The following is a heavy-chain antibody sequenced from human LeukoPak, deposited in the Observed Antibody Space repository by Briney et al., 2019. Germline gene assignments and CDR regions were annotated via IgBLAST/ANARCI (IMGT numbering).Heavy chain of an antibody. CDR2: ISGSGGST. V-gene: IGHV3-23*01. J-gene: IGHJ6*02. Sequence: GGSLRLSCAASGFTFSSYAMSWVRQAPGKGLEWVSAISGSGGSTYYADSVKGRSTISRDNSKNTLYLQMNSLRAEDTAVYYCAKAMVRGEEYYYGMDVWGQGTTVTVSS. CDR1: GFTFSSYA. CDR3: AKAMVRGEEYYYGMDV. D-gene: IGHD3-10*01.